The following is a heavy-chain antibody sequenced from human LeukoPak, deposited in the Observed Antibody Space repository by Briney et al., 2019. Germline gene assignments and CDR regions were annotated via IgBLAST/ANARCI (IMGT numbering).Heavy chain of an antibody. CDR3: AKPHFDY. Sequence: PGGSLRLSCAASGFTFSSYWMHWVRQTPGKGLVWVSRINSDGSSTSYADSVKGRFTISRGNAKNTVYLQMNSLRGDDTAVYYCAKPHFDYWGQGTLVTVSS. CDR1: GFTFSSYW. J-gene: IGHJ4*02. CDR2: INSDGSST. V-gene: IGHV3-74*01.